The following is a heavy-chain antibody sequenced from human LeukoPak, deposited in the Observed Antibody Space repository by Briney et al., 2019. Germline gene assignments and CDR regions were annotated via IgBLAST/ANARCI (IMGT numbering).Heavy chain of an antibody. D-gene: IGHD3-16*01. J-gene: IGHJ3*02. CDR2: ISPDGGEK. CDR1: GFRFGSEW. CDR3: ARYYDPPVGDAFDI. V-gene: IGHV3-7*01. Sequence: GGSLRLSRAASGFRFGSEWMSWVRQSPEKGLEWVANISPDGGEKYYVDSVRGRFTISRDNGKNSLYLQLDSLRADDTAVYFCARYYDPPVGDAFDIWGQGTLVTVSS.